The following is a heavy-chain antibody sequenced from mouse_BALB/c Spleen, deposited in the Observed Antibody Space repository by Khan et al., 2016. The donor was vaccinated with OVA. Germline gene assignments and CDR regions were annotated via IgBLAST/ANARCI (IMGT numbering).Heavy chain of an antibody. Sequence: EVKLQESGAELVRPGALVKLSCKASGFNIKDYYMHWVKQRPEQGLVWIGRIDPENGDTIYDPKFQGKASITSDTSSNTAYLQLSSLTSEDTAVDYCPRDCYSPCFAYWGQGTLVTVSA. CDR3: PRDCYSPCFAY. CDR1: GFNIKDYY. D-gene: IGHD2-3*01. CDR2: IDPENGDT. V-gene: IGHV14-1*02. J-gene: IGHJ3*01.